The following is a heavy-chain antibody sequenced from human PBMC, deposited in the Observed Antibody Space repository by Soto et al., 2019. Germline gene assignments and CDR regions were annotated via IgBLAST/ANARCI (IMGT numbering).Heavy chain of an antibody. CDR2: ISAYNGNT. D-gene: IGHD2-8*01. J-gene: IGHJ3*02. CDR3: GRDAKDIVLMVYAPIDAFDI. Sequence: RASVKVSCKASGYTFTSYGISWVRQAPGQGLEWMGWISAYNGNTNYAQKLQGRVTMTTDTSTSTAYMELRSLRSDDTAVYYCGRDAKDIVLMVYAPIDAFDIWGQGTMVTVSS. V-gene: IGHV1-18*01. CDR1: GYTFTSYG.